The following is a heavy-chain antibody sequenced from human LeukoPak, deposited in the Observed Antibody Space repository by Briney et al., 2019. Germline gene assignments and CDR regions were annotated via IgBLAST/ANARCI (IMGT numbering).Heavy chain of an antibody. Sequence: GGSLRLSCAASGFTVSSNYMSWVRQAPGQGLEWVSVIYSGGSTYYADSVKGRFTISRDNSKNTLYLQMNSLRAEDTAVYYCARGYGYRQLVLDYWGQGTLVTVSS. CDR1: GFTVSSNY. CDR2: IYSGGST. CDR3: ARGYGYRQLVLDY. V-gene: IGHV3-53*01. D-gene: IGHD6-13*01. J-gene: IGHJ4*02.